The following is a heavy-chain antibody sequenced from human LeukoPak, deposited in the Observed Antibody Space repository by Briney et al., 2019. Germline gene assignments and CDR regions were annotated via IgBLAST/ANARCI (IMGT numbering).Heavy chain of an antibody. CDR1: GFTFSSYA. CDR3: AKDIAPPEVSNWFDP. CDR2: ISGSGGST. D-gene: IGHD1-14*01. J-gene: IGHJ5*02. V-gene: IGHV3-23*01. Sequence: GGSLRLSCAASGFTFSSYAMSWVRQAPGKGLEWVSAISGSGGSTYYADSVKGRFTISRDNSKNTLYLQMNSLRAEDTAVYYCAKDIAPPEVSNWFDPWGQGTLVTVSS.